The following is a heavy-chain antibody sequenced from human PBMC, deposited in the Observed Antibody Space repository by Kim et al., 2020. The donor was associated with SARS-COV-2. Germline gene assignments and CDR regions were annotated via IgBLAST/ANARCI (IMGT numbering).Heavy chain of an antibody. V-gene: IGHV4-59*01. D-gene: IGHD1-26*01. CDR3: AISDDVVGASFDL. Sequence: YNPPLKSRVTISVDTSKNQFSLKLSSVTAADTAVYYWAISDDVVGASFDLWGRGTLVTVSS. J-gene: IGHJ2*01.